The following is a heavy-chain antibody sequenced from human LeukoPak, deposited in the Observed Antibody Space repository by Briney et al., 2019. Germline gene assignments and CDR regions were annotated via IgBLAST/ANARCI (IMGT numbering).Heavy chain of an antibody. V-gene: IGHV1-69*13. Sequence: GASVKVSCKASGGTFSSYAIGWVRQAPGQGLEWMGGIIPIFGTANYAQKFQGRVTITADESTSTAYMELSSLRSEDTAVYYCARGNTMVRGVITRHYYFDYWGQGTLVTVSS. D-gene: IGHD3-10*01. CDR1: GGTFSSYA. CDR2: IIPIFGTA. J-gene: IGHJ4*02. CDR3: ARGNTMVRGVITRHYYFDY.